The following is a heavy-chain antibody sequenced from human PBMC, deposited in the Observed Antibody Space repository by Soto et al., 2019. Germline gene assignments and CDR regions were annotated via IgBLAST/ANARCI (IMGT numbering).Heavy chain of an antibody. CDR3: ARGMSGSYYYYYGMDV. D-gene: IGHD1-26*01. J-gene: IGHJ6*02. CDR1: GSTFSSYS. Sequence: GGSLRLSCAASGSTFSSYSMNWVRQAPGKGLEWVSSISSSSSYIYYADSVKGRFTISRDNAKNSLYLQMNSLRAEDTAVYYCARGMSGSYYYYYGMDVWGQGTTVTVSS. CDR2: ISSSSSYI. V-gene: IGHV3-21*01.